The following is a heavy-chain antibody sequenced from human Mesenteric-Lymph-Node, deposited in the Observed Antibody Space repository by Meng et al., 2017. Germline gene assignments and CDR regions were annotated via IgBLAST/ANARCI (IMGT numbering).Heavy chain of an antibody. D-gene: IGHD3-10*01. Sequence: SESLSLTCTVAGGSISSYYWSWIRQLAGKGLEWIGRIYTSGSTNYNPSLKSRVTMSVDTSKNQFSLKLSSVTAADTAVYYCARSRITMVRGVIIRPYFDPWGQGTLVTVSS. J-gene: IGHJ5*02. CDR3: ARSRITMVRGVIIRPYFDP. CDR2: IYTSGST. CDR1: GGSISSYY. V-gene: IGHV4-4*07.